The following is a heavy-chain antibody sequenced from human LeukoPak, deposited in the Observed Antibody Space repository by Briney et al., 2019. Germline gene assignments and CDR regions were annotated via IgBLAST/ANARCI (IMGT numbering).Heavy chain of an antibody. Sequence: SQTLSLTCAISGDSVSSSTAAWNWIRQSPSRGLEWLGRTYYRSRWTYEYTTSVKSRITINADTSENQFFLQLKSVTPEDTAAYYCARFEYGAPDYWGQGTLVTVSS. CDR1: GDSVSSSTAA. J-gene: IGHJ4*02. CDR3: ARFEYGAPDY. V-gene: IGHV6-1*01. D-gene: IGHD2/OR15-2a*01. CDR2: TYYRSRWTY.